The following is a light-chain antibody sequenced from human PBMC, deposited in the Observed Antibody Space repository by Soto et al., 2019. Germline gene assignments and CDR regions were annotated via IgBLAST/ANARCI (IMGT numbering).Light chain of an antibody. V-gene: IGLV2-14*01. Sequence: LTQPASVSGSPGQSITISCTGTSSDVGGYNFVTWYQQYPGKAPKLVIHDVTRRPSGVSNRFSGSKSGTTASLTISGLQAEDEADYYCCSYTSSTSYVFGTGTKVTVL. J-gene: IGLJ1*01. CDR2: DVT. CDR1: SSDVGGYNF. CDR3: CSYTSSTSYV.